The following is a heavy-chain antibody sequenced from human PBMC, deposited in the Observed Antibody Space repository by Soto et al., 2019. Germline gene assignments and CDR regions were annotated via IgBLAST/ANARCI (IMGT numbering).Heavy chain of an antibody. CDR1: GYGLTIYD. J-gene: IGHJ5*02. CDR3: ARGPTRGTSTKQLDWFGP. CDR2: MNPNSGNT. D-gene: IGHD6-6*01. Sequence: SVNVARKAAGYGLTIYDVNWLLMTTGQEHEWMGWMNPNSGNTGYAQKFQGRVTMSRNTSISTAYMELSSLRSEDTAVYYCARGPTRGTSTKQLDWFGPWGQGTLVTVSS. V-gene: IGHV1-8*01.